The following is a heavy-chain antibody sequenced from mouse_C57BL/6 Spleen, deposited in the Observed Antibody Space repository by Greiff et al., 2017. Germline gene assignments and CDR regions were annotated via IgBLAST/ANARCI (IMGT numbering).Heavy chain of an antibody. Sequence: EVKVVESGGGLVKPGGSLKLSCAASGFTFSDYGMHWVRQAPEKGLEWVAYISSGSSTIYYADTVKGRFTISRDNAKNTLFLQMTSLRSEDTAMYYCARRTIVGYFDVWGTGTTVTVSS. V-gene: IGHV5-17*01. CDR2: ISSGSSTI. J-gene: IGHJ1*03. CDR1: GFTFSDYG. CDR3: ARRTIVGYFDV.